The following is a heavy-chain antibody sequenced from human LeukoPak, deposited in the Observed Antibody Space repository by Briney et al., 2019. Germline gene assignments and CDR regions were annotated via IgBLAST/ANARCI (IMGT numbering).Heavy chain of an antibody. CDR2: ISGSGDST. CDR3: AKKFGYFDY. D-gene: IGHD3-10*01. V-gene: IGHV3-23*01. J-gene: IGHJ4*02. CDR1: RFTFSSYD. Sequence: PGGSLRLSCAASRFTFSSYDMTWVRQAPGGGLEWVSAISGSGDSTYYADSVKGRFTISRDNSKNTLYLQMNSLRAEDTAVYYCAKKFGYFDYWGQGTLVTVSS.